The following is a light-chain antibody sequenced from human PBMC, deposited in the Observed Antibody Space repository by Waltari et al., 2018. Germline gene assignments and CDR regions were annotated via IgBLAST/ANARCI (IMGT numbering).Light chain of an antibody. CDR3: MQTLQMPAIFT. CDR2: LGS. V-gene: IGKV2-28*01. J-gene: IGKJ3*01. Sequence: DIVMNQSPLPLPVTPGEPGSIPCRSSQSLLHSNGYNTLDWYLQKPGQSPQLLIYLGSKRAPEVPDRFSGSGAGTGFTLKIRRVEAEYVGVYLRMQTLQMPAIFTVDPRPKEDI. CDR1: QSLLHSNGYNT.